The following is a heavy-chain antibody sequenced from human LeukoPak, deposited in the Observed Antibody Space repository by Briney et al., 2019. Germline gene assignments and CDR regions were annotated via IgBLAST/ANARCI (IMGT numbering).Heavy chain of an antibody. D-gene: IGHD6-19*01. J-gene: IGHJ4*02. V-gene: IGHV3-66*01. CDR3: AGDITPNIAVAGMDDY. Sequence: GGSLRLSCAASGFTVSSNYMSWVRQAPGKGLEWVSVIYSGGSTYYADSVKGRFTISRDNSKNTLYLQMNSLRAEDTAVYYCAGDITPNIAVAGMDDYWGQGTLVTVSS. CDR2: IYSGGST. CDR1: GFTVSSNY.